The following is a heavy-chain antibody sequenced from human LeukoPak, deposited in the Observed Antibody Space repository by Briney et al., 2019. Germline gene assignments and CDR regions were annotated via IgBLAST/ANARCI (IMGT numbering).Heavy chain of an antibody. Sequence: ASVKVSCRSFGHTFTNYFMHWVRQAPGQGLVYMGIVNPSEAYTNYAQKFQGRLTMTWDTSTTTVFMELSGLTSEDTAVYYCVGEPSGSCRFDYWGQGTLVTVSS. CDR1: GHTFTNYF. V-gene: IGHV1-46*01. CDR2: VNPSEAYT. D-gene: IGHD3-16*02. J-gene: IGHJ4*02. CDR3: VGEPSGSCRFDY.